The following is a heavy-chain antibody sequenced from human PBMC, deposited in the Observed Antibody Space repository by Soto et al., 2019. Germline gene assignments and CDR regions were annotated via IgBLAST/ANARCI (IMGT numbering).Heavy chain of an antibody. J-gene: IGHJ2*01. CDR3: ARTHLREISGYQHFDL. Sequence: EVQLVESGGGLVQPGGSLRLSCAASGFTLSNYWMAWVRQAPGKGLEWVANINQDGSEEHYVDSAKGRFTISRDNAKSSLYLQMNSLSAEDTAMFYCARTHLREISGYQHFDLWGRGTLVAVSS. D-gene: IGHD3-22*01. CDR2: INQDGSEE. V-gene: IGHV3-7*05. CDR1: GFTLSNYW.